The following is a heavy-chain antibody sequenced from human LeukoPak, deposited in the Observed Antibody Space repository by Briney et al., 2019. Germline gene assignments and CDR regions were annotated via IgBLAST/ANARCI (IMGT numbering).Heavy chain of an antibody. J-gene: IGHJ4*02. V-gene: IGHV3-23*01. CDR3: AKIRYCSGGSCYLGYFGY. CDR1: GFTFTTYP. CDR2: ISASGGGT. Sequence: PGGSLRLSCAASGFTFTTYPMSWVRQAPGKGLEWVSAISASGGGTYYADSVKGRFTISRDNSKNTLYLQMNSLRAEDTAVYYCAKIRYCSGGSCYLGYFGYWGQGTLVTVSS. D-gene: IGHD2-15*01.